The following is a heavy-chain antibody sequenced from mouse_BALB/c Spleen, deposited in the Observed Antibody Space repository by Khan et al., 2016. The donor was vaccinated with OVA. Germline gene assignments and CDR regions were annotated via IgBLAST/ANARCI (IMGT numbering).Heavy chain of an antibody. CDR1: GFTFSSYS. Sequence: EVELVESGGDLVKPGGSLKLSCAASGFTFSSYSMSWVRQTPDQRLEWVATISSDGDYTYYPDSVKGRFTISRDNAKNTLYLQMSSLKSEDTAMYYWARHLTGSVDYWGQGTLVTVSA. V-gene: IGHV5-6*01. CDR3: ARHLTGSVDY. J-gene: IGHJ3*01. D-gene: IGHD4-1*01. CDR2: ISSDGDYT.